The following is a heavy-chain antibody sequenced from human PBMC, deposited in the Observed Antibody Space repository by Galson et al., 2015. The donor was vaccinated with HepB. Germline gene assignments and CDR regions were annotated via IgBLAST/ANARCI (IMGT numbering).Heavy chain of an antibody. D-gene: IGHD3-10*01. J-gene: IGHJ6*02. CDR3: TRDRVTMVRGVIITRYGMDV. Sequence: CAISGDSASSSSAAWNWIRLSPSRGLEWLGRTYYRFQWFNDYATSVKSRIIISPDTPKNQFSLQLKSVTLEDTGIYYCTRDRVTMVRGVIITRYGMDVWGPGTTVTVSS. CDR1: GDSASSSSAA. CDR2: TYYRFQWFN. V-gene: IGHV6-1*01.